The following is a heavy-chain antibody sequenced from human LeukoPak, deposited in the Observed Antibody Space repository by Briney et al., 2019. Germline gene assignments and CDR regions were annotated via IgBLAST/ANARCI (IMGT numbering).Heavy chain of an antibody. V-gene: IGHV3-33*01. CDR2: IWYDGSNK. CDR1: GFTFSSYG. CDR3: ARGRTVTSTRTFDY. Sequence: GGSLRLSCAAAGFTFSSYGMRWVRQAPGKGLEWVAVIWYDGSNKYYADSVKGRFTISRDNSKNTLYLQMNSLRAEDTAVYYCARGRTVTSTRTFDYWGQGTLVTVSS. D-gene: IGHD4-11*01. J-gene: IGHJ4*02.